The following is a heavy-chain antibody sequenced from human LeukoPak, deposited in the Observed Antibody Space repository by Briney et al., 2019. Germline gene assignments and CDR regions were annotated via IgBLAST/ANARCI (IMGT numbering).Heavy chain of an antibody. V-gene: IGHV3-21*01. CDR1: GFTFSSYS. CDR2: IGSSSSCT. J-gene: IGHJ4*02. D-gene: IGHD5-18*01. CDR3: ARDTGPDTAMVLFDF. Sequence: GGSLRLSCAASGFTFSSYSMNWVRQAPGKGLEWVSSIGSSSSCTYYRDSVKGRFTISRDNAKNSLFLQMNSLRAEDTAVYYCARDTGPDTAMVLFDFWGQGTLVTVSP.